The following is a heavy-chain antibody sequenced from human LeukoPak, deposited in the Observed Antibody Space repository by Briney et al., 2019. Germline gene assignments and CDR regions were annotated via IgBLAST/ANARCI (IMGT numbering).Heavy chain of an antibody. Sequence: GGSLRLSCAASGFTFSSYGMHWVRQAPGKGLEWVAYIQYDGSNEQYADSVKGRFSISRDSSKNILYLQMNSLRAEDTAVYYCARADFDPWGQGTLVTVSS. CDR2: IQYDGSNE. J-gene: IGHJ5*02. CDR3: ARADFDP. CDR1: GFTFSSYG. V-gene: IGHV3-30*02.